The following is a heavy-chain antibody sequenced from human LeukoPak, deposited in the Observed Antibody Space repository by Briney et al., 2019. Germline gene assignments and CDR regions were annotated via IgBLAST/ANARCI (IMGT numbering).Heavy chain of an antibody. CDR3: ARALIYYYDSSGYYFDY. CDR1: GFTFDAYG. V-gene: IGHV3-20*04. CDR2: INWNGGST. Sequence: GGSLRLSCAASGFTFDAYGMSWVRQAPGKGLEWVSGINWNGGSTGYADSVKGRFTISRDNAKNSLYLQMNSLRAEDTALYYCARALIYYYDSSGYYFDYWGQGTLVTVSS. D-gene: IGHD3-22*01. J-gene: IGHJ4*02.